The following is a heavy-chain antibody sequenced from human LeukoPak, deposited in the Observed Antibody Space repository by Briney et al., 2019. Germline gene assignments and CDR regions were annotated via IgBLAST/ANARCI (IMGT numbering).Heavy chain of an antibody. CDR3: ARRRTTVTTSGTFDY. D-gene: IGHD4-17*01. V-gene: IGHV4-34*01. Sequence: SETLSLTCAVYGGSFSGYYWRWIRQPPGKGLKWIGEINHSGSTNYNPSLKSRVTISVDTSKNQFSLKLSSVTAADTAVYYCARRRTTVTTSGTFDYWGQGTLVTVSS. CDR1: GGSFSGYY. J-gene: IGHJ4*02. CDR2: INHSGST.